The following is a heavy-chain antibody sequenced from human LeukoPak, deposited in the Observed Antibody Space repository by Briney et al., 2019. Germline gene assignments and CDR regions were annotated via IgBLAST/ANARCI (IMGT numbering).Heavy chain of an antibody. CDR3: ARDMLFGESVYNWFDP. Sequence: PGGSLRLSCAASGFILSPYSMHWVRQAPGKGLEWVAVISFDGTIKYYGDSVNGRFTISRDNAKNTLYLQMNSLRGEDTAVYYCARDMLFGESVYNWFDPWGQGTLVTVSP. CDR2: ISFDGTIK. J-gene: IGHJ5*02. V-gene: IGHV3-30-3*01. CDR1: GFILSPYS. D-gene: IGHD3/OR15-3a*01.